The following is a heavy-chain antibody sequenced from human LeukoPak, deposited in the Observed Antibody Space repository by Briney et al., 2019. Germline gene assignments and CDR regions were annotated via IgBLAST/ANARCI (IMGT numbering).Heavy chain of an antibody. D-gene: IGHD1-26*01. Sequence: GGSLRLSSAASGFTFSSYGMHWVRQAPGKGLEWVAVISYDGSNEYYADSVKGRFTISRDNSKNTLYLQMNSLRAEDTAVYYCAKDQWELLGLDYWGQGTLVTVSS. CDR2: ISYDGSNE. CDR3: AKDQWELLGLDY. V-gene: IGHV3-30*18. CDR1: GFTFSSYG. J-gene: IGHJ4*02.